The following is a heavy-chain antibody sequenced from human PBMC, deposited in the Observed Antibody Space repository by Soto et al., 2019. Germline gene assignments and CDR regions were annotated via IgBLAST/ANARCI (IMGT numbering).Heavy chain of an antibody. Sequence: PGESLKISCKGSGYSFTSYWIGWVRQMPGKGLEWMGIIYPGDSDTRYSPSFQGQVTISADKSISTAYLQWSSLKASDTAMYYCARRLGKPAYYYDSRNNWFDPWGQGTLVTVSS. CDR2: IYPGDSDT. J-gene: IGHJ5*02. V-gene: IGHV5-51*01. D-gene: IGHD3-22*01. CDR1: GYSFTSYW. CDR3: ARRLGKPAYYYDSRNNWFDP.